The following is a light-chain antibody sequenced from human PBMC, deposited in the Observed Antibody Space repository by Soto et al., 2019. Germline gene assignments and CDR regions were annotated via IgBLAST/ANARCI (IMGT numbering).Light chain of an antibody. CDR2: EVT. V-gene: IGLV2-14*01. J-gene: IGLJ3*02. Sequence: QSALTQPASVSGSPGQSITISCSGTSSDVGRYNYVSWFQQHPGKAPKLLIYEVTDRPSGLSNRFSGSKSGNTASLTISGLQAEDEADYYCSSFTTSSTWVFGGGTKLTVL. CDR3: SSFTTSSTWV. CDR1: SSDVGRYNY.